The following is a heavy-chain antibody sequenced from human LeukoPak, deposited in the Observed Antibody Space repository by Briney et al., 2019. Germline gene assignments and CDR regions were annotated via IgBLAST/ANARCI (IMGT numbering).Heavy chain of an antibody. V-gene: IGHV1-69*13. J-gene: IGHJ4*02. CDR3: AGDQHYGSGYYFDY. Sequence: SVKVSCKTSGGTFSSYAISWVRQAPGQGLEWMGGIIHMLGTTNYAQKFQGRVTITADESTSTAYMELSSLRSEDTAVYYCAGDQHYGSGYYFDYWGQGTLVTVSS. D-gene: IGHD3-10*01. CDR1: GGTFSSYA. CDR2: IIHMLGTT.